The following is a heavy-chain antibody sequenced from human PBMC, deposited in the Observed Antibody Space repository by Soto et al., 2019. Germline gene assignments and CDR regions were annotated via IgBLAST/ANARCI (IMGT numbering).Heavy chain of an antibody. CDR3: AHGRGWLSDY. D-gene: IGHD6-19*01. CDR1: GFSLSSTAVG. V-gene: IGHV2-5*02. CDR2: IYWDEDN. Sequence: QITLRESGPPLVKPTQTLTLTCSFSGFSLSSTAVGVNWIRQPPGKAPEWLALIYWDEDNHYSPSLKSRLTITKDTSKNQVVFTMTNMDPVDTATYYCAHGRGWLSDYWGQGTLVTVSS. J-gene: IGHJ4*02.